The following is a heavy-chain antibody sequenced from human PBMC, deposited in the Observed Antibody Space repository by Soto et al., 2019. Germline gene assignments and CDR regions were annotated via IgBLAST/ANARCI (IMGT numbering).Heavy chain of an antibody. J-gene: IGHJ5*02. CDR3: ASLPYSSSWYWFDP. CDR2: INHSGST. V-gene: IGHV4-34*01. D-gene: IGHD6-13*01. Sequence: SETLSLTCAVYGGSFSGYYWSWIRQPPGKGLEWIGEINHSGSTNYNPSLKSRVTISVDTSKNQFSLKLSSVTAADTAVYYCASLPYSSSWYWFDPWGQGTLVTVSS. CDR1: GGSFSGYY.